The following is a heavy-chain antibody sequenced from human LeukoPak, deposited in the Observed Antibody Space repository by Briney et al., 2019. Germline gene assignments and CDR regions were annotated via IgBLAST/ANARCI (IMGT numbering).Heavy chain of an antibody. Sequence: SETLSLTCTVSGGSVSDYYWSWIRQSPGKGLEWIGYIYYTGSTSYNPSLRSRVTMSADTSKNQFSLKLSSVTAADTAVYYCARGPRILTGYYNPKTATGTDVWGKGTTVTVSS. V-gene: IGHV4-59*02. D-gene: IGHD3-9*01. CDR1: GGSVSDYY. CDR3: ARGPRILTGYYNPKTATGTDV. J-gene: IGHJ6*04. CDR2: IYYTGST.